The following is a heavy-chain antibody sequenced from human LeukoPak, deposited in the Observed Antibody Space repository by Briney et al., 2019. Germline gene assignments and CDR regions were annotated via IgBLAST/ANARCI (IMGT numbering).Heavy chain of an antibody. CDR3: AKGSMTGYYFKGMDV. D-gene: IGHD3-9*01. V-gene: IGHV3-23*01. J-gene: IGHJ6*04. CDR1: GLGISIDP. Sequence: GAGLGISIDPGGWRSHTKGKGLEWVSAISGSGGSTYYADSVKGRFTISRDNSKNTLYLQMNSLRAEDTAVYYCAKGSMTGYYFKGMDVWGKGTTVTVSS. CDR2: ISGSGGST.